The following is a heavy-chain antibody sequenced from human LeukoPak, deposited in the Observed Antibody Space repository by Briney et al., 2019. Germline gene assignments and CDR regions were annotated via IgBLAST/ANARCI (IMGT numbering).Heavy chain of an antibody. CDR2: IYPGDSDT. CDR1: GYSFTSYW. J-gene: IGHJ6*03. V-gene: IGHV5-51*01. D-gene: IGHD5-18*01. Sequence: KISCKGSGYSFTSYWIGWVRQMPGKGLEWMGIIYPGDSDTRYSPSFQGQVTISADKSISTAYLQWSSLKASDTAMYYCARQGYSLSYYYYYYMDVWGKGTTVTVSS. CDR3: ARQGYSLSYYYYYYMDV.